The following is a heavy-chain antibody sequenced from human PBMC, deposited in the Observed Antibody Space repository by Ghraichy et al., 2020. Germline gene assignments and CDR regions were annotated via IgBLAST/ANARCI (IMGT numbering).Heavy chain of an antibody. J-gene: IGHJ4*02. CDR2: IYTSGST. CDR1: GGSISSYY. CDR3: ARHGGAAAGTVLL. V-gene: IGHV4-4*09. Sequence: SETLSLTCTVSGGSISSYYWSWIRQPPGKGLEWIGYIYTSGSTNYNPSLKSRVTISVDTSKNQFSLKLSSVTAADTAVYYCARHGGAAAGTVLLWGQGTLVTVSS. D-gene: IGHD6-13*01.